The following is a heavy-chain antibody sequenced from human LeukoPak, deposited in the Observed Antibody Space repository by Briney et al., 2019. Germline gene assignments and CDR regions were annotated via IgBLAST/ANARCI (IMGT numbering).Heavy chain of an antibody. CDR2: IYYSGRT. D-gene: IGHD6-19*01. CDR3: ARQDSSGWNYYYYYYMDV. V-gene: IGHV4-59*01. CDR1: GGSISSYY. Sequence: SETLSLTCTVSGGSISSYYWSWIRQPPGKGLEWIGYIYYSGRTNYNPSLKSRVTISVDTSKNQFSLKLSSVTAADTAVYYCARQDSSGWNYYYYYYMDVWGKGTTVTISS. J-gene: IGHJ6*03.